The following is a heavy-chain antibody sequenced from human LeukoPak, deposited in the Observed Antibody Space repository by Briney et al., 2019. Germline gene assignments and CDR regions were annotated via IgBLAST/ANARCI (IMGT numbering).Heavy chain of an antibody. CDR3: AREEGHCSGGSCYSPFDY. D-gene: IGHD2-15*01. J-gene: IGHJ4*02. Sequence: ASVKVSCKASGGTFSSYAISWVRQAPGQGLEWMGRIIPILGIANYAQKFQGRVTITADKSTSTAYMELSSLRSEDTAVYYCAREEGHCSGGSCYSPFDYWGQGTLVTVSS. CDR2: IIPILGIA. CDR1: GGTFSSYA. V-gene: IGHV1-69*04.